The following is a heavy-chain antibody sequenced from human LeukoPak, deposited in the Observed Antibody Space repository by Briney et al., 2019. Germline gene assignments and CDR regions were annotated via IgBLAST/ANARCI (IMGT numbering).Heavy chain of an antibody. D-gene: IGHD3-9*01. CDR1: GGSISNYY. CDR2: IYYTGST. V-gene: IGHV4-59*12. CDR3: ARLRTYYDILTGYYKYYYYYMDV. Sequence: SGTLSLTCTVSGGSISNYYWNWIRQSPGKGLEWIGSIYYTGSTNYNPSLKSRVTISVDTSKTQFSLKLSSVTAADTAVYYCARLRTYYDILTGYYKYYYYYMDVWGKGTTVTISS. J-gene: IGHJ6*03.